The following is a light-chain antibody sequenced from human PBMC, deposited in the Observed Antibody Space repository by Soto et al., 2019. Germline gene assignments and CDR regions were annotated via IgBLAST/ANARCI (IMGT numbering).Light chain of an antibody. V-gene: IGKV3D-15*01. Sequence: MTQFPATLSASPGERVALSCRPSQSVNNRLAWYQQRPGQAPRLLIYSATLRAAGVPDRFTGRGSGTEFTLIISSLQSEDYGVYYCQQYNAWPPHTFGQGTRVE. J-gene: IGKJ2*01. CDR1: QSVNNR. CDR3: QQYNAWPPHT. CDR2: SAT.